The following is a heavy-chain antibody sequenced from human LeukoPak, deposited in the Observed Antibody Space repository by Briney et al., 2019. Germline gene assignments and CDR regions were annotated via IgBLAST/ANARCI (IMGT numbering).Heavy chain of an antibody. D-gene: IGHD3-16*01. V-gene: IGHV4-31*03. Sequence: PSVTLSLTCTVSGGSSCSGGYYWRWIRQHPGKGLEWIGYIHYSGSTYYNPSLKSRATTSADTTNNQFSLKLSSVPAAATAVYYCARDEGEDYFYYWGQGTLVTVSS. CDR1: GGSSCSGGYY. J-gene: IGHJ4*02. CDR2: IHYSGST. CDR3: ARDEGEDYFYY.